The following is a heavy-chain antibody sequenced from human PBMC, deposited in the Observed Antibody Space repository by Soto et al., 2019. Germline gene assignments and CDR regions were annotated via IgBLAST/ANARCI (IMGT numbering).Heavy chain of an antibody. J-gene: IGHJ4*02. CDR2: ISSSGSTI. CDR3: ARDRALVDY. Sequence: GGSLRLSCAASGFTFSSWGMNWVRQAPRKGLEWVAYISSSGSTIYYADSVKGRFTISSDNAKNSLYLPRNSLRAEDTAVYDCARDRALVDYWGQGTLVTVSS. V-gene: IGHV3-48*03. CDR1: GFTFSSWG.